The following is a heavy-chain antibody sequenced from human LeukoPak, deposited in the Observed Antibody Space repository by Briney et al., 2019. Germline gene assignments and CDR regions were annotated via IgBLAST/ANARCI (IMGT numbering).Heavy chain of an antibody. CDR3: ARAVGPFDI. V-gene: IGHV3-33*01. J-gene: IGHJ3*02. CDR1: GFTFSTYG. Sequence: GGSLRLSCAASGFTFSTYGMHWVRQAPGKGLEWVAVIWYDGSIKYYADSVKGRFTISRDNSKNTLYLQMNNLRAEDTAVYYCARAVGPFDIWGQGTLVIVS. CDR2: IWYDGSIK.